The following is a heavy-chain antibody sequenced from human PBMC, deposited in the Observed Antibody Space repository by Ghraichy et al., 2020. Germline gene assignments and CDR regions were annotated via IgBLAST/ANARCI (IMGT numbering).Heavy chain of an antibody. Sequence: GESLNISCKGSGYSFTSYWIGWVRQMPGKGLEWMGIIYPGDSDTRYSPSFQGQVTISADKSISTAYLQWSSLKASDTAMYYCARLFEHSSGWYRGYYFDYWGQGTLVTVSS. V-gene: IGHV5-51*01. CDR1: GYSFTSYW. CDR2: IYPGDSDT. CDR3: ARLFEHSSGWYRGYYFDY. J-gene: IGHJ4*02. D-gene: IGHD6-19*01.